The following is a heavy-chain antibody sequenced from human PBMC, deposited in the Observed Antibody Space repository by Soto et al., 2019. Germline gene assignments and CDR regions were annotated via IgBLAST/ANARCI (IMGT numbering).Heavy chain of an antibody. Sequence: GPLRLSCAASGFTFSNYVMHWVRQAPGKGLEWVAVISYDGTNKYYADSVRGRFTISRDNSKNTLFLQMNSLRPEDTAVYYCAKEFCSGGNCYTYYFDPWGQGIPVTVSS. CDR1: GFTFSNYV. J-gene: IGHJ5*02. CDR2: ISYDGTNK. V-gene: IGHV3-30*18. CDR3: AKEFCSGGNCYTYYFDP. D-gene: IGHD2-15*01.